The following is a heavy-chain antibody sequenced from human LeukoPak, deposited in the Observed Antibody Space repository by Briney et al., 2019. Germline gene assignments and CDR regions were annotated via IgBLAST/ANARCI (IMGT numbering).Heavy chain of an antibody. Sequence: ASVKVSCKGSGYNFTVYYMHWVRQAPGQGLEWMGWMDPNSGDTIYAPKFQGRVSMTRDTSITTAYMELSSLTFDDSAMYYCATKGGLTPNTLAMWGHGTMATVSS. V-gene: IGHV1-2*02. CDR2: MDPNSGDT. J-gene: IGHJ3*01. CDR3: ATKGGLTPNTLAM. D-gene: IGHD2-15*01. CDR1: GYNFTVYY.